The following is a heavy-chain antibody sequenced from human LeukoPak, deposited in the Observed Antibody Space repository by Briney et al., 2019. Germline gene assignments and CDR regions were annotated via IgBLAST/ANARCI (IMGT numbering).Heavy chain of an antibody. CDR1: GFTFSSYA. CDR2: ISYDGSNK. J-gene: IGHJ5*02. Sequence: PGGSLRLSCAASGFTFSSYAMHWVRQAPGKGLEWVAVISYDGSNKYYADSVKGRFTISRDNSKNTLYLQMNSLRAEDTAVYYCARDLGPWLVHGWFDPWGQGTLVTVSS. V-gene: IGHV3-30-3*01. CDR3: ARDLGPWLVHGWFDP. D-gene: IGHD6-19*01.